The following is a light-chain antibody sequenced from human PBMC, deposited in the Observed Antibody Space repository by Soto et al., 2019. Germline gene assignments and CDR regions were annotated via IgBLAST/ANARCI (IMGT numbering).Light chain of an antibody. CDR1: SSDVGSYNL. V-gene: IGLV2-23*01. CDR3: CSYAGSSTLLV. Sequence: QSVLTQPASVSGSPGQSITISCTGTSSDVGSYNLVSWYQQHPGKAPKLMIYEGSKRPSGVSNRFSGSKSGNTASLTISGLHAEDEADYYCCSYAGSSTLLVFGTGTKLTVL. CDR2: EGS. J-gene: IGLJ1*01.